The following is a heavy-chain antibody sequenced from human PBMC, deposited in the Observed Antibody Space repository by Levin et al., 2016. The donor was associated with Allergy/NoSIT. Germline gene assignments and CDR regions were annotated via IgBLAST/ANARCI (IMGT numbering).Heavy chain of an antibody. J-gene: IGHJ4*02. V-gene: IGHV3-15*01. CDR3: TTTWDTSILTEFDY. Sequence: VRQAPGKGLEWVGRIRSKTDGGSADYAAPVKGRFTISRDDSKNTLSLQMNSLRTEDTAVYYCTTTWDTSILTEFDYWGQGTLVTVSS. CDR2: IRSKTDGGSA. D-gene: IGHD5-18*01.